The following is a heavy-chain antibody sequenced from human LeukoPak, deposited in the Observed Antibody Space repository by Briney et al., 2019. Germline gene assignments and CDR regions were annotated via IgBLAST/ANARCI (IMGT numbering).Heavy chain of an antibody. CDR2: IWYDGSNK. CDR3: ARWYSGSYYFGY. V-gene: IGHV3-33*01. CDR1: GFTFSSYG. Sequence: GGSLRLSCAASGFTFSSYGMHWVRQAPGKGLEWVAVIWYDGSNKYYADSVKGRFTISRDNSKNTLYLQMNSLRAEDTAVYYCARWYSGSYYFGYWGQGTLVTVSS. D-gene: IGHD1-26*01. J-gene: IGHJ4*02.